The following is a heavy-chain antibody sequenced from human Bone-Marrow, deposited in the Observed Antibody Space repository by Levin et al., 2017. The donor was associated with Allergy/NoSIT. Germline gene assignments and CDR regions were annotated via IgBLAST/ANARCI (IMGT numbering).Heavy chain of an antibody. Sequence: ASVKVSCKASGYTFTSYDINWVRQATGQGLEWMGWMNPNSGNTGYAQKFQGRVTMTRNTSISTAYMELSSLRSEDTAVYYCARPKVGSSGWWRDFDYWGQGTLVTVSS. CDR1: GYTFTSYD. V-gene: IGHV1-8*01. D-gene: IGHD6-19*01. J-gene: IGHJ4*02. CDR2: MNPNSGNT. CDR3: ARPKVGSSGWWRDFDY.